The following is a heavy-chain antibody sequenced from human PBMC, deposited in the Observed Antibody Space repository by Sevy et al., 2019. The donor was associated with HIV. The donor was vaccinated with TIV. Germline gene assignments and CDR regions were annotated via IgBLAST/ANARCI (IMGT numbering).Heavy chain of an antibody. CDR1: GFTVSSNY. CDR3: ARDQGDSSGYSDY. J-gene: IGHJ4*02. V-gene: IGHV3-53*01. Sequence: GGSLRLSCAASGFTVSSNYMSWVRQAPGKGLEWVSVIYSGGSTYYADSVEGRFTISRDNSKNTLYLQMNSLRAEDTAVYYCARDQGDSSGYSDYWGQGTLVTVSS. CDR2: IYSGGST. D-gene: IGHD3-22*01.